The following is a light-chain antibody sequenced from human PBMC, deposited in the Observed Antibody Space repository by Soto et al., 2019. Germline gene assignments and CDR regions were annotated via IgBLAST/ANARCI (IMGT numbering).Light chain of an antibody. V-gene: IGKV1-33*01. CDR3: QQFNSYSPGA. J-gene: IGKJ1*01. CDR2: DAS. Sequence: DIQMTQSPSSLSASVGDRVTITCQASQNINNYLNWYQQKPGRAPKLLIYDASNLEAGVPSRFSGSGSGTEFTLTISSLQPDDFATYYCQQFNSYSPGAFGQGTKVDIK. CDR1: QNINNY.